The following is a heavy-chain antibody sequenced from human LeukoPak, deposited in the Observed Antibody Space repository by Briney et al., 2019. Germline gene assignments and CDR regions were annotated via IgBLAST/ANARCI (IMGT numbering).Heavy chain of an antibody. CDR2: INAGNGNI. V-gene: IGHV1-3*01. J-gene: IGHJ4*02. CDR3: ARDLPNFDY. Sequence: ASVKVSCKASGYTFTSYATHWVRQAPGQRLEWMGWINAGNGNIKYLQKFQGRVTITRDTSASTAYMELSSLRSEDTAVYYCARDLPNFDYWGQGTLVTVSS. CDR1: GYTFTSYA.